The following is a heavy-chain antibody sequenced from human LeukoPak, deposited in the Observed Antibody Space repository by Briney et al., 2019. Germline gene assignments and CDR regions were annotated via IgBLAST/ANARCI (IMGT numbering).Heavy chain of an antibody. CDR3: VRDRSYRYFDF. V-gene: IGHV3-33*01. D-gene: IGHD2-2*02. CDR1: GFTFRNHG. CDR2: IFYDGGNK. Sequence: PGGSLRLSCAASGFTFRNHGMHWVRQAPGKGLEWVALIFYDGGNKYYADSVKGRFTISRDNSKYTLWLQMNSLRAEDTAMYYCVRDRSYRYFDFWGPGTPVTVSS. J-gene: IGHJ4*02.